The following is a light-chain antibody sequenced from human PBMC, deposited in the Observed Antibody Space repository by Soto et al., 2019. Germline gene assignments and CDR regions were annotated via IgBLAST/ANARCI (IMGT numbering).Light chain of an antibody. J-gene: IGKJ4*01. V-gene: IGKV1-9*01. CDR1: QYISNY. CDR3: QHLNSYPLT. CDR2: AAS. Sequence: DIQLTQSPSFLSASVGDRVTITCRASQYISNYLAWYLQKPGKGPKLLIYAASTLQSGVPTRFSGSGSGTEFTLTISSLEPEDFATYYCQHLNSYPLTFGGGTKVEIK.